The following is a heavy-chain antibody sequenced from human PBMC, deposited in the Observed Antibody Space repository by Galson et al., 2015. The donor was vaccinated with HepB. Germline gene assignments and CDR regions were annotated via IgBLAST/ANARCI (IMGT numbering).Heavy chain of an antibody. CDR3: VKEGSWFGGDWFDP. V-gene: IGHV3-23*01. D-gene: IGHD3-16*01. J-gene: IGHJ5*02. CDR1: GFIFRHHA. CDR2: INGRGSTR. Sequence: SLRLSCAGSGFIFRHHAMAWVRQAPGKGLEWVSGINGRGSTRSYSDAVKGRFSISRDNAKDTVFLQMANLSAEDTAVYYCVKEGSWFGGDWFDPWGQGALVTVS.